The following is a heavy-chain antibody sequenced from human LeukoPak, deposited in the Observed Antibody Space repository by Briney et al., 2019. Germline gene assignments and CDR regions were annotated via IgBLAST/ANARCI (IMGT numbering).Heavy chain of an antibody. CDR3: ARGQYHSGSLH. CDR2: IYYSGST. Sequence: SETLSLTCSVSGGSISSDYWNWIRQPPGKGLEWIGYIYYSGSTNYNPSLKSRVTISVDTSKNQFSLKLSSVTAADTAVYYCARGQYHSGSLHWGQGTLVTVSS. D-gene: IGHD1-26*01. CDR1: GGSISSDY. J-gene: IGHJ4*02. V-gene: IGHV4-59*01.